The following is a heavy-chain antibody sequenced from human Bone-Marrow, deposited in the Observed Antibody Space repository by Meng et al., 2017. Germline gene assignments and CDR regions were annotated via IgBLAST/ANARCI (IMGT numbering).Heavy chain of an antibody. CDR2: INWNGGST. CDR1: GFTFDDYG. CDR3: ARDSYCSGGSCYLPLDY. Sequence: GESLKISCAASGFTFDDYGMSWVRQAPGKGLEWVSGINWNGGSTGYADSVKGRFTISRDNAKNSLYLQMNSLRAEDTALYYCARDSYCSGGSCYLPLDYWGHGTLVTVSS. V-gene: IGHV3-20*04. J-gene: IGHJ4*01. D-gene: IGHD2-15*01.